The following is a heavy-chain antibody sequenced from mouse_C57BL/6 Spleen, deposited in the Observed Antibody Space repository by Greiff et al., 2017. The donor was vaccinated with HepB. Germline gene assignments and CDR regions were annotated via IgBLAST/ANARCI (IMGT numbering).Heavy chain of an antibody. CDR3: ARRAYYSNYGGYFDV. V-gene: IGHV1-55*01. Sequence: QVHVKQPGAELVKPGASVKMSCKASGYTFTSYWITWVKQRPGQGLEWIGDIYPGSGSTNYNEKFKSKATLTVDTSSSTAYMQLSSLTSEDSAVYYCARRAYYSNYGGYFDVWGTGTTVTVSS. D-gene: IGHD2-5*01. CDR1: GYTFTSYW. J-gene: IGHJ1*03. CDR2: IYPGSGST.